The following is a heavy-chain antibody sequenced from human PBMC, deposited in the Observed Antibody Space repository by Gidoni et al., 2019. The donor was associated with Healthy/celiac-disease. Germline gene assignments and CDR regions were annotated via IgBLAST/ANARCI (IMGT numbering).Heavy chain of an antibody. CDR2: ISYDGSNK. Sequence: QVQLVDSGGGVVQPGSSLRLSCSASGFTFSSYDMHWVRQAPGKGLEWVAVISYDGSNKYYADSVKGRFTISRDNSKNTLYLQMNRLRAEDTAVYYCARDRDGIDYWGQGTLVTVSS. J-gene: IGHJ4*02. CDR3: ARDRDGIDY. V-gene: IGHV3-30*04. CDR1: GFTFSSYD.